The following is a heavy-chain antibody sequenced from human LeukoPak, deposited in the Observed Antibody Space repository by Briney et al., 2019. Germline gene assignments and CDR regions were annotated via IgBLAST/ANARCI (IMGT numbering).Heavy chain of an antibody. J-gene: IGHJ4*02. CDR3: ARAAPGIGYYFDG. D-gene: IGHD1-14*01. Sequence: SETLSLTCTVSGGSLSNYYWSWIRQPPGKELEWIGDISYSGSTTYKPSLISRVTISVDTSKNQFSLKLNSVTAADTAVYYCARAAPGIGYYFDGWGQRTLVTVSS. CDR2: ISYSGST. V-gene: IGHV4-59*01. CDR1: GGSLSNYY.